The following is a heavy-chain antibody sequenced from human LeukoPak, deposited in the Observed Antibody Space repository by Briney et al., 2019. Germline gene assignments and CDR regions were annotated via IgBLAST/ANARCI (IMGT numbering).Heavy chain of an antibody. CDR2: VNGRGATT. CDR3: AKAPATGEGYYFYYMDV. CDR1: GFTFSDYA. J-gene: IGHJ6*03. V-gene: IGHV3-23*01. D-gene: IGHD7-27*01. Sequence: GGSLRLSCAASGFASGFTFSDYAVSWVRQAPGKAPEWVASVNGRGATTYYADSVRGRFTISRDNSKNTLYLQMISLGADDTAVYFCAKAPATGEGYYFYYMDVWGKGTTVTVSS.